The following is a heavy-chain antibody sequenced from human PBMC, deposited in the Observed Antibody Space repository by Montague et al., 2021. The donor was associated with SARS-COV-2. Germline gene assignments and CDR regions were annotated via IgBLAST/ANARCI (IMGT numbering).Heavy chain of an antibody. D-gene: IGHD2-15*01. V-gene: IGHV3-53*01. CDR2: IYSGGST. Sequence: SVRLSCAASGLIVSSNYMSWVRQAPVKGLEWASVIYSGGSTYYAXSVKGRFTISRDNSKNTLYLQMNTLSAEDTAVYYCARGGSGGSCYSPPCYFDYWGQGTLVTVSS. CDR1: GLIVSSNY. J-gene: IGHJ4*02. CDR3: ARGGSGGSCYSPPCYFDY.